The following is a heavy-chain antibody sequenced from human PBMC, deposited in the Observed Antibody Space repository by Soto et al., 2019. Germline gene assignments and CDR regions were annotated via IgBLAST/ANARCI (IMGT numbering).Heavy chain of an antibody. CDR3: AKCSNSDHYFDY. J-gene: IGHJ4*02. D-gene: IGHD4-4*01. Sequence: EVQLLESGGGLVQPGGSLKLSCVVSGFTFSSYAMTWVRQAPGKGLEWVSVVGRSSGSTDYADSVKGRFTVSRDNSRNTLYLQMNSLRAEDTAVYYCAKCSNSDHYFDYWGQGTLVTVSS. CDR1: GFTFSSYA. CDR2: VGRSSGST. V-gene: IGHV3-23*01.